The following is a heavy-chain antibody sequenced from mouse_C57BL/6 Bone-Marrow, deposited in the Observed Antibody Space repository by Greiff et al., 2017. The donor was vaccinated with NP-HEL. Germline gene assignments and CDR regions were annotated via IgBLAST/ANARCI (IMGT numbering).Heavy chain of an antibody. CDR2: ISDGGSYT. CDR1: GFTFSSYA. V-gene: IGHV5-4*03. J-gene: IGHJ4*01. Sequence: EVKLVESGGGLVKPGGSLKLSCAASGFTFSSYAMSWVRQTPEKRLEWVATISDGGSYTYYPDNVKGRFTITRDNAKNNLYLQMSHLKSEDTAMYYCARVGVPQYYAMDYWGQGTSVTVSS. D-gene: IGHD5-1*01. CDR3: ARVGVPQYYAMDY.